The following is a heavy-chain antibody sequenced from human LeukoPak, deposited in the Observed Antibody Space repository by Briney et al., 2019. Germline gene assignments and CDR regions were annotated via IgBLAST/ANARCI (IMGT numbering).Heavy chain of an antibody. CDR3: ARYFYDSSGYYYDY. J-gene: IGHJ4*02. CDR1: GYTFTSYD. Sequence: ASVKVSCKASGYTFTSYDINWVRQATGQGLEWMGWMSPNSGNTGYAQKFQGRVTMTRNTSISTAYMELSSLRSEDTAVYYCARYFYDSSGYYYDYWGQGTLVTVSS. V-gene: IGHV1-8*01. D-gene: IGHD3-22*01. CDR2: MSPNSGNT.